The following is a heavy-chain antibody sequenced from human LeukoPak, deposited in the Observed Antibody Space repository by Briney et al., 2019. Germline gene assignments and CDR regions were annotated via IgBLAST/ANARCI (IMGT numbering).Heavy chain of an antibody. CDR1: GFTFSSYS. J-gene: IGHJ4*02. CDR3: ARDADSRGFESLAKYYFDY. D-gene: IGHD6-19*01. Sequence: NPGGSLRLSCAASGFTFSSYSMNWVRQAPGKGLEWVSFISSRSNYIYYADSVKGRFTISRDNAKNSLYLQMNSLRAEDTAVYYCARDADSRGFESLAKYYFDYWGQGTLVTVSS. V-gene: IGHV3-21*01. CDR2: ISSRSNYI.